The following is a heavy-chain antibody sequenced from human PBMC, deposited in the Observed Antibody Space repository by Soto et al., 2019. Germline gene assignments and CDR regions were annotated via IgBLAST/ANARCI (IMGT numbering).Heavy chain of an antibody. D-gene: IGHD6-6*01. V-gene: IGHV1-18*04. Sequence: ASVKVSCKASGYTFTSYGISWLRQDPGQGLEWMGWISAYNGNTNYAQKLQGRVTMTTDTSTSTAYMELRSLRSDDTAVYYCARAPLSIAALYYYYYYGMDVWGQGTTVTVSS. CDR2: ISAYNGNT. J-gene: IGHJ6*02. CDR3: ARAPLSIAALYYYYYYGMDV. CDR1: GYTFTSYG.